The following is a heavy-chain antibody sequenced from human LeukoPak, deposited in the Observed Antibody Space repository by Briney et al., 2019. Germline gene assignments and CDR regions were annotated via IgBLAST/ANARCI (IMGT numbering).Heavy chain of an antibody. Sequence: PGGSLRLSCAASGFVVTANYLAWARQAPGKGLEWVSTISNGGDPFYGDSVKGRSTISRDESTNTFSLQLDSLRVEDMGVYYCAKYRLELWFKDAFDIWGQGTMVTVSS. CDR1: GFVVTANY. V-gene: IGHV3-53*01. CDR3: AKYRLELWFKDAFDI. J-gene: IGHJ3*02. D-gene: IGHD3/OR15-3a*01. CDR2: ISNGGDP.